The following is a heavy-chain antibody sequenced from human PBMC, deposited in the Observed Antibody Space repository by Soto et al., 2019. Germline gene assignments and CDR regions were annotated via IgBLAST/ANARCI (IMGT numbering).Heavy chain of an antibody. J-gene: IGHJ6*02. D-gene: IGHD3-22*01. V-gene: IGHV1-2*02. CDR1: GYTSSVYH. CDR3: ARVNRGYRETTRNMDV. Sequence: ASVKVSCKASGYTSSVYHMHWVRQAPGQGLEWMGWVHPNSGGTNYAQSFEGRVTMTRDTSINTAYMELSRLTSDDTALYYCARVNRGYRETTRNMDVWGQGTTVTVSS. CDR2: VHPNSGGT.